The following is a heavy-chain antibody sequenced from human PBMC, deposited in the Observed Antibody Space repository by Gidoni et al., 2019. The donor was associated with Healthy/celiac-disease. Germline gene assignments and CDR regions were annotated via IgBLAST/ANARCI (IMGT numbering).Heavy chain of an antibody. CDR2: ISGSGGST. Sequence: EVQLLESGGGLVQPGGSLRLSCAASGFTFSSYAMRWVRQAPGKGLEWVSAISGSGGSTYFADSVKGRFTISRDNSKNTLYLQMNSLRAEDTAVYYCAKYLRSYDGGGDDAFDIWGQGTMVTVSS. CDR3: AKYLRSYDGGGDDAFDI. J-gene: IGHJ3*02. CDR1: GFTFSSYA. D-gene: IGHD1-26*01. V-gene: IGHV3-23*01.